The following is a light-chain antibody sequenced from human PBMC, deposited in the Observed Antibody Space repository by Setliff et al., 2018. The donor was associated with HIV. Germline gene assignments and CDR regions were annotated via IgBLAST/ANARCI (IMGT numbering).Light chain of an antibody. Sequence: QSALAQPPSASGSLGQSVTISRTGTSSDVGGYNFVSWYQQHPGKAPKLMIYEARKRPSGVPDRFSGSKSANTASLTVSGLQADDGADYFCISYAGSSNYVFGTGTKGTVL. CDR3: ISYAGSSNYV. J-gene: IGLJ1*01. CDR2: EAR. CDR1: SSDVGGYNF. V-gene: IGLV2-8*01.